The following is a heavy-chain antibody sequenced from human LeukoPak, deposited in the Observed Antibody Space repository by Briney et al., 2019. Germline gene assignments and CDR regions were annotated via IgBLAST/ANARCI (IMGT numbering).Heavy chain of an antibody. CDR2: IRYDGSNT. D-gene: IGHD2/OR15-2a*01. J-gene: IGHJ4*02. Sequence: GSLRLSCAATGFTFSNAWMSWVRQAPGKGLEWLAFIRYDGSNTYYADSVKGRFTVSRDDSKNTLYLQMNSLRGDDTAVYYCAKDGTSYYYIYYWGQGTLVTVSS. V-gene: IGHV3-30*02. CDR1: GFTFSNAW. CDR3: AKDGTSYYYIYY.